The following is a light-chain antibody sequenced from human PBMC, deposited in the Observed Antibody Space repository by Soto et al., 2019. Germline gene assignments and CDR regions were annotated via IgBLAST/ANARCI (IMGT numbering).Light chain of an antibody. J-gene: IGKJ1*01. CDR1: HSVRSTY. CDR3: HQYATSLWP. Sequence: SLGTGVDLTLPCRASHSVRSTYLAWHQQKPGQAPRLLIYGASSRATGIPDRFSGSGSGTDSTLTISRSEPACFAVYSCHQYATSLWPFGQGTKVDIK. V-gene: IGKV3-20*01. CDR2: GAS.